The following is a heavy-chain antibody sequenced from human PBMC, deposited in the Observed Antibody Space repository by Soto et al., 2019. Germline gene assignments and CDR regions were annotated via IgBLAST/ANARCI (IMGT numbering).Heavy chain of an antibody. J-gene: IGHJ6*01. D-gene: IGHD3-3*01. CDR1: GGTISSSNL. Sequence: PAETVSLTCAGSGGTISSSNLWICVRQPPGKGLEWIWEICHSGSTNYNPSLKSRVTISVDKSKNQFSLKLSSVTAADTAVYSCARHEIPYYDFWSGYPQVVHGIDVWGQGEAVAVSS. CDR2: ICHSGST. V-gene: IGHV4-4*01. CDR3: ARHEIPYYDFWSGYPQVVHGIDV.